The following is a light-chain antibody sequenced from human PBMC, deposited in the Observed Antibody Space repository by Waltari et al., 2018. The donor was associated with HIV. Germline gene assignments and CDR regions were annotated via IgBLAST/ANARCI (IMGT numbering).Light chain of an antibody. CDR3: QQRSSWPLT. Sequence: EIVLTQSPGTLALSPGEGATLSCRASQGLVSSLAWYQQKPGQPPRLLIYEASNRAAGIPARFSGSGSGTDFTLTISSLEPEDFVVYYCQQRSSWPLTFGGGTKVEI. CDR2: EAS. V-gene: IGKV3-11*01. CDR1: QGLVSS. J-gene: IGKJ4*01.